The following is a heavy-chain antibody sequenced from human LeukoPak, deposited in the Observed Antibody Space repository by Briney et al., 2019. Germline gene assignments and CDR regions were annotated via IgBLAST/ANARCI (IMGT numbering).Heavy chain of an antibody. J-gene: IGHJ4*02. CDR1: GYIFTSYW. D-gene: IGHD2-15*01. V-gene: IGHV5-10-1*01. CDR3: GSYLRGYCISANWLEYDH. CDR2: IDPSDSYT. Sequence: GESLKISCKASGYIFTSYWIIWVRQMPGKGLEWMGRIDPSDSYTDYSPAFQGHVTISADTSTRTAYLPWSSLTASDTALYYCGSYLRGYCISANWLEYDHWGQGTLVSVSS.